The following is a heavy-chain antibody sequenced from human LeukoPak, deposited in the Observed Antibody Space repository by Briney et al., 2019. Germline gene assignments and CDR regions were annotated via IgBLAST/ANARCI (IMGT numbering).Heavy chain of an antibody. CDR3: ARGDPTVTTKQNLDY. CDR1: GFSFSNYD. CDR2: IWYDGSNK. Sequence: PGGSLRLSCAASGFSFSNYDMHWVRQAQGKGLEWVAVIWYDGSNKYYADSVKGRFTISRDNSKNTLYLQMNSLRVEDTAVYYCARGDPTVTTKQNLDYWGQGALVTVSS. J-gene: IGHJ4*02. V-gene: IGHV3-33*01. D-gene: IGHD4-17*01.